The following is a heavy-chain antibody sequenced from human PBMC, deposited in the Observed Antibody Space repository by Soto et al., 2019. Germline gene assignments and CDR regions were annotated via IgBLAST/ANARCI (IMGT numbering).Heavy chain of an antibody. CDR2: INAGNGNT. Sequence: ASVKVSCKASGYTFTSYAMHWVRQAPGQRLEWMGWINAGNGNTKYSQKFQGRVTITRDTSASTAYMELSSLRSEDTAVYYCARDQDVLMVYAIRHYYYGMDVWGQGTTVTVSS. CDR3: ARDQDVLMVYAIRHYYYGMDV. CDR1: GYTFTSYA. V-gene: IGHV1-3*01. D-gene: IGHD2-8*01. J-gene: IGHJ6*02.